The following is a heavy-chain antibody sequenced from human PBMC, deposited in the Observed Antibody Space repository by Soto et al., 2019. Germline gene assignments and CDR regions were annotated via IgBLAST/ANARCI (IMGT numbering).Heavy chain of an antibody. CDR3: AVRYFDWLLGEGWFDP. D-gene: IGHD3-9*01. CDR1: GGSISSSSYY. J-gene: IGHJ5*02. Sequence: SEILSLTCTVSGGSISSSSYYWGWIRQPPGKGLEWIGSIYYSGSTYYNPSLKSRVTISVDTSKNQFSLKLSSVTAADTAVYYCAVRYFDWLLGEGWFDPWGQGTQVTVSS. CDR2: IYYSGST. V-gene: IGHV4-39*01.